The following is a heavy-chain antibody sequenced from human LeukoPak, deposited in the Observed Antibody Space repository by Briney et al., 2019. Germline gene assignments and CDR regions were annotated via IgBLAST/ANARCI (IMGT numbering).Heavy chain of an antibody. CDR2: ITGGVGST. CDR3: AKYQAIWRGYFDY. CDR1: GFTFGNYA. J-gene: IGHJ4*02. V-gene: IGHV3-23*01. Sequence: GGSLRLSCAASGFTFGNYAMSWVRQAQGKGLEWVSGITGGVGSTYYADSVRGRFTVSRDTSKNTLYLQMNSLRAEDTALYYCAKYQAIWRGYFDYWGQGTLVTVSS. D-gene: IGHD3-3*01.